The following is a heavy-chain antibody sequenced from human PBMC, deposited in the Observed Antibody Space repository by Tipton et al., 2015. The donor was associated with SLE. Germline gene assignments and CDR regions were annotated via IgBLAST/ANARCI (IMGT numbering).Heavy chain of an antibody. D-gene: IGHD6-19*01. J-gene: IGHJ5*02. Sequence: TLSLTCAVYGGSFSGYHWTWIRQPPGQGLEWIGEINHSGSTNYNPSLKSRVTISVDTSKNQFSLKLSSVTAADTAVYYCARFKAVAGTIWFDPWGQGTLVTVSS. CDR3: ARFKAVAGTIWFDP. CDR2: INHSGST. V-gene: IGHV4-34*01. CDR1: GGSFSGYH.